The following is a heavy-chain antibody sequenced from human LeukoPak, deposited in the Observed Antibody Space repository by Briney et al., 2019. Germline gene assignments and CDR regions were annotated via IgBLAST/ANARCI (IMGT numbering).Heavy chain of an antibody. V-gene: IGHV4-59*01. Sequence: PSETLSLTCTVSGGSISSYYWSWIPQPPGKGLEWIGYIYYSGSTNYNPSLKSRVTISVDTSKNQFSLKLSSVTAADTAVYYCAREGRDGSDYWGQGTLVTVSS. CDR3: AREGRDGSDY. D-gene: IGHD5-24*01. CDR2: IYYSGST. CDR1: GGSISSYY. J-gene: IGHJ4*02.